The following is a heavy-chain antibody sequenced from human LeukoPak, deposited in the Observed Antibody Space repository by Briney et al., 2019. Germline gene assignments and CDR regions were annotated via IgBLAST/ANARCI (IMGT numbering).Heavy chain of an antibody. J-gene: IGHJ5*02. Sequence: SETLSLTCAVSGYSISSGYYWGCIRQPPGKGLEWIGSIYHSGSTYYNPSLKRRVTISVDTSKNQFSLKLSSVTAADTAVYYCARVVVVPAAMSYNWFDPWGQGTLVTVSS. D-gene: IGHD2-2*01. CDR3: ARVVVVPAAMSYNWFDP. CDR1: GYSISSGYY. CDR2: IYHSGST. V-gene: IGHV4-38-2*01.